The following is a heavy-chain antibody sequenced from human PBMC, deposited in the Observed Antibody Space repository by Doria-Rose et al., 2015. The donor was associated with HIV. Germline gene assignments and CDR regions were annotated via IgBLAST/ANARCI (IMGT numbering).Heavy chain of an antibody. CDR2: SFSDDAR. CDR1: GVSLSSPGMG. D-gene: IGHD6-13*01. J-gene: IGHJ4*02. CDR3: ARIKSSRWYHKYYFDF. V-gene: IGHV2-26*01. Sequence: QVTLKESGPVLVEPTETLTLTCTVSGVSLSSPGMGVSWIRQPPGKALEWLANSFSDDARSYKPSLKSRLTISRCSSKSQVVLTMTDMDPVDTATYYCARIKSSRWYHKYYFDFWGQGTLVIVSA.